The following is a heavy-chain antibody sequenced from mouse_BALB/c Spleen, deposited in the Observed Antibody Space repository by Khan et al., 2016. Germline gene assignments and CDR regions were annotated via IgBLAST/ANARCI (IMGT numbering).Heavy chain of an antibody. D-gene: IGHD3-1*01. J-gene: IGHJ2*01. V-gene: IGHV14-3*02. Sequence: VQLQQSGPELVKSGPTVKLSCTASGLNITDTYMHWLTQWLEQSLQWIGRNDPPNGNTKYNPKFQGRTTITADTSSNTAYQPRSSLTSGDTAVYYCVSRHRKWRQGTTLTVSS. CDR2: NDPPNGNT. CDR1: GLNITDTY. CDR3: VSRHRK.